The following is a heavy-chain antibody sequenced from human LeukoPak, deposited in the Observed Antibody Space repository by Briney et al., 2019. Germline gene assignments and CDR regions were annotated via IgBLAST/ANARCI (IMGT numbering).Heavy chain of an antibody. Sequence: PGGSLRLSCAASGFTFNGYWMSWVRQAPGKGLEWVANTKQDGSEKYYVDSVRGRVTISRDNAKNTLYLQMNSLRAEDTAVYYCVRGRSGSYGLFDYWGQGTLVTVSS. CDR1: GFTFNGYW. CDR2: TKQDGSEK. V-gene: IGHV3-7*01. CDR3: VRGRSGSYGLFDY. J-gene: IGHJ4*02. D-gene: IGHD1-26*01.